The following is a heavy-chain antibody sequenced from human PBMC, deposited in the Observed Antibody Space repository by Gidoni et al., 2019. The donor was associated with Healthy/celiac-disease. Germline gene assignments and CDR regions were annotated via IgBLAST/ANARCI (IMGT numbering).Heavy chain of an antibody. CDR3: ARGYHCSSTSCYLQRPILGSIDY. V-gene: IGHV3-21*01. J-gene: IGHJ4*02. D-gene: IGHD2-2*01. CDR1: GFTFSSYS. Sequence: EVQLVESGGGLVKPGGSLSLSCAASGFTFSSYSLTWAPQVPGKGLGWVSSISSSSSYIYYADSVKGRFTISRDNAKNSLYLQMNSLRAEDTAVYYCARGYHCSSTSCYLQRPILGSIDYWGQGTLVTVSS. CDR2: ISSSSSYI.